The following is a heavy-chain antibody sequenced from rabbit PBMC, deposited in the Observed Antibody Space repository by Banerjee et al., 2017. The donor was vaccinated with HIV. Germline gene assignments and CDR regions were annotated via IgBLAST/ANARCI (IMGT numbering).Heavy chain of an antibody. CDR2: IYAGSTGTT. Sequence: QEQLVEYGGDLVKPEGSLTLTCTASGFSSSSVYWIYWVRQAPGKGLEWIACIYAGSTGTTYYASWAKGRFTISKTSSTTVTLQMTSLTAADTATYFCARDLAGVIGWNFNLWGQGTLVTVS. J-gene: IGHJ4*01. CDR1: GFSSSSVYW. CDR3: ARDLAGVIGWNFNL. V-gene: IGHV1S45*01. D-gene: IGHD4-1*01.